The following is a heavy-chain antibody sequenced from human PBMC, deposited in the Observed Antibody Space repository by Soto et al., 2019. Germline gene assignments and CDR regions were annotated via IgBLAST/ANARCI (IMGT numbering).Heavy chain of an antibody. CDR1: GGSISSGGYS. J-gene: IGHJ4*02. Sequence: SETLSLTCAVSGGSISSGGYSWSWIRQPPGKGLEWIGYMYHSGSTYYNPSLKSRVTISIDRSKNQFSLKLSSVSAADTAVYYCARGPSGDKVDYWGQGTLVTVSS. CDR2: MYHSGST. D-gene: IGHD7-27*01. CDR3: ARGPSGDKVDY. V-gene: IGHV4-30-2*01.